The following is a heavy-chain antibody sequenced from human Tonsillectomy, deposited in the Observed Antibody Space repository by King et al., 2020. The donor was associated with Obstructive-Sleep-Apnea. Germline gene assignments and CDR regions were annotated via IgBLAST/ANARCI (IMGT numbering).Heavy chain of an antibody. J-gene: IGHJ4*02. CDR2: IIPIFGTA. CDR1: GGTFSSYA. V-gene: IGHV1-69*19. D-gene: IGHD3-22*01. CDR3: ARALDYYDSSGYSDY. Sequence: QLLQSGAEVKKPGSSVKVCCNAAGGTFSSYAISWVLQAPGQGLEWMGGIIPIFGTATYAQKLHGRETLTAAESTSTAYMELSSLRSEDTAVYYCARALDYYDSSGYSDYWGQGTLVTVSS.